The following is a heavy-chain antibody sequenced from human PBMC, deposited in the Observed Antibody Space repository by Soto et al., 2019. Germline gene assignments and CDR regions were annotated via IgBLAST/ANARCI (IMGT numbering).Heavy chain of an antibody. CDR3: ARGPDYYDSSGIYYLAY. CDR1: GGSFSGYY. J-gene: IGHJ4*02. D-gene: IGHD3-22*01. CDR2: INYSGST. V-gene: IGHV4-34*01. Sequence: SETLSLPCAPYGGSFSGYYWSWIRQPPGKGLEWIGEINYSGSTNYNPSLKSRDTISLDTSKNQFSLKLSSVTAAATAVSYCARGPDYYDSSGIYYLAYWGQETLVDVSS.